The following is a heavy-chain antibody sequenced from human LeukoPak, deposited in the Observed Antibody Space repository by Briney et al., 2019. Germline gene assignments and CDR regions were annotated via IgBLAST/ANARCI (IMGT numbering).Heavy chain of an antibody. V-gene: IGHV1-69*08. CDR2: ITPIIGTT. CDR3: TRVTLRGSKYNWFDP. D-gene: IGHD1-26*01. J-gene: IGHJ5*02. Sequence: SVKVSCTSSGGTFSTHIFNWVRQAPGQGLEWMGRITPIIGTTKYAQRFQARVTITADRSTSTAYLELSGLTYDDTAVYYCTRVTLRGSKYNWFDPWGQGTHVSVS. CDR1: GGTFSTHI.